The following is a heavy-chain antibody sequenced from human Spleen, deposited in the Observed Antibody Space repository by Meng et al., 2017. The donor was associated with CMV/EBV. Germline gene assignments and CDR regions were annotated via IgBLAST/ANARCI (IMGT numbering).Heavy chain of an antibody. Sequence: VQLQETGPGLVTPSQTLSLTCTVSGGSISSDDYYWSWIRQPPGKGLECIGYIYNSGSTYYNPSLKSRVIISVDTSKNQFSLKLSSVTAADTAVYYCGSWRGGNYYDYWGQGTLVTVSS. CDR2: IYNSGST. D-gene: IGHD3-16*01. CDR3: GSWRGGNYYDY. V-gene: IGHV4-30-4*08. CDR1: GGSISSDDYY. J-gene: IGHJ4*02.